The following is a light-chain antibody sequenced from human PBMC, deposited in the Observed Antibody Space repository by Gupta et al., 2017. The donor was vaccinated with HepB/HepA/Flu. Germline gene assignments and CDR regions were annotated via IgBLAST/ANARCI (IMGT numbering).Light chain of an antibody. CDR2: VAS. CDR3: QQYGNSPRT. J-gene: IGKJ1*01. CDR1: QNVLNND. V-gene: IGKV3-20*01. Sequence: EVVLTQSPGTLSLSPGERATLSCTASQNVLNNDLAWYQQKPGQAPKLLLYVASSRATGIPDRFSGSGSGTDFTLTISRLNPEDSAVYYCQQYGNSPRTFGQGTKVEIK.